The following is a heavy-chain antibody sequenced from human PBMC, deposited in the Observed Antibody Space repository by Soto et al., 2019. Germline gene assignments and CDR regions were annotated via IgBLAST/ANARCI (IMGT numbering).Heavy chain of an antibody. CDR1: GYSFTSYW. CDR2: IYPGDSDT. Sequence: PGESLKISCKGSGYSFTSYWIGWVRQMPGKGLEWMGIIYPGDSDTRYSPSFQGQVTISADKSISTAYLQWSSLKASDTAMYYCARLFFPPAYDFWSGYYTDDRTYYFDNWGRGTLVTVSS. CDR3: ARLFFPPAYDFWSGYYTDDRTYYFDN. V-gene: IGHV5-51*01. J-gene: IGHJ4*02. D-gene: IGHD3-3*01.